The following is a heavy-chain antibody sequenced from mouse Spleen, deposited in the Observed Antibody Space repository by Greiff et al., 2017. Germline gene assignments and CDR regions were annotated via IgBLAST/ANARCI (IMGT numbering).Heavy chain of an antibody. CDR3: AREATARTVGLFAY. Sequence: EVQLQQSGAELVKPGASVKLSCTASGFNIKDTYMHWVKQRPEQGLEWIGRIDPANGNTKYDPKFQGKATITADKSSSTAYMQLSSLTSEDSAVYFCAREATARTVGLFAYWGQGTLVTVSA. CDR1: GFNIKDTY. CDR2: IDPANGNT. J-gene: IGHJ3*01. D-gene: IGHD3-2*01. V-gene: IGHV14-3*02.